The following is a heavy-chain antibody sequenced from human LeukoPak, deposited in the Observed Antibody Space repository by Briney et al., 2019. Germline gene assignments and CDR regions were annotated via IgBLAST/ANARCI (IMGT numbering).Heavy chain of an antibody. CDR1: GFTFSSYS. V-gene: IGHV3-48*01. J-gene: IGHJ4*02. Sequence: GGSLRLSCAASGFTFSSYSMNWVRQAPGKGLEWVSYISSSSSTTHYADSVKGRFTISRDNAKNSLYLQMNSLRAEDTAVYYCAKACDVWTSLYYFDYWGQGTLVTVSS. CDR3: AKACDVWTSLYYFDY. D-gene: IGHD3-16*01. CDR2: ISSSSSTT.